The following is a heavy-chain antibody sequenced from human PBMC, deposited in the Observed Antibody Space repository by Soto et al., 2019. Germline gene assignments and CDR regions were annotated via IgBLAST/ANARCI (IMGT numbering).Heavy chain of an antibody. CDR1: GFSFSSYG. CDR2: IWYDERSK. J-gene: IGHJ3*02. Sequence: GGSLRLSCAASGFSFSSYGMHWVRQAPGKGLEWVAVIWYDERSKYSADSVKGRFTISRDDSKNTLYLQMNSLRAEDTAVYYCARDQGVRGRYDAFGSWGQGTMVTVSS. CDR3: ARDQGVRGRYDAFGS. D-gene: IGHD3-10*01. V-gene: IGHV3-33*01.